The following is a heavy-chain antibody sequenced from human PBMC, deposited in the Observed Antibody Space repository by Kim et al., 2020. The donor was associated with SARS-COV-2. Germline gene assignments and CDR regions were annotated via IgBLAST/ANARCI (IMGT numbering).Heavy chain of an antibody. V-gene: IGHV3-13*01. CDR2: IGTAGDT. CDR3: ARETGGAFDY. Sequence: GGSLRLSCAASGFTFSNYDIHWVRQATGKGLEWVSSIGTAGDTYYPGSVKGRFTISRENAKNSLYLQMNSLRAGDTAVYYCARETGGAFDYWGQGTLVTVSS. CDR1: GFTFSNYD. D-gene: IGHD4-17*01. J-gene: IGHJ4*02.